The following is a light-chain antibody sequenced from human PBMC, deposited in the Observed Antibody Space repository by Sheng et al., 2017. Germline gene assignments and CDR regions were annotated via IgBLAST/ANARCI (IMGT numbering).Light chain of an antibody. CDR1: QVISNY. J-gene: IGKJ2*01. CDR2: AAS. V-gene: IGKV1-16*02. CDR3: QQYDIYPYT. Sequence: DIQMTQSPSSLSASVGDRVTITCRASQVISNYLAWFQQKPGKAPKSLIYAASSLHSGVPSKFSGSGSGTDFTLTIDSLQPEDFATYYCQQYDIYPYTFGQGTKLEI.